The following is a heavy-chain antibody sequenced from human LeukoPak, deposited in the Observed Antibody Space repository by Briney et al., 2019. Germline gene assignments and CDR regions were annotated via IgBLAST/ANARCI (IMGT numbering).Heavy chain of an antibody. CDR2: INHSGST. CDR3: ARVAQCSGGSCYSAFDY. Sequence: PSETLSLTYAVYGGSFSGYYWSWIRQPPGKGLEWIGEINHSGSTNYNPSLKSRVTISVDTSKNQFSLKLSSVTAADTAVYYCARVAQCSGGSCYSAFDYWGQGTLVTVSS. CDR1: GGSFSGYY. J-gene: IGHJ4*02. D-gene: IGHD2-15*01. V-gene: IGHV4-34*01.